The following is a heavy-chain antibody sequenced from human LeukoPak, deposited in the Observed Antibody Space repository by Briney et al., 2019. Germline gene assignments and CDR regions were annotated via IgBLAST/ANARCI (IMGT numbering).Heavy chain of an antibody. CDR1: GFTYKSHA. D-gene: IGHD5-18*01. V-gene: IGHV3-23*01. CDR3: AKDQGFSYYYLDY. J-gene: IGHJ4*02. CDR2: ISANGATT. Sequence: GGSLRLSCVASGFTYKSHAMSWVRQAPGKGLEWVSGISANGATTYYTDSVRGRFIISRDNSKNTVYLQMSSLSAEDTAIYYCAKDQGFSYYYLDYWGQGILVTVSS.